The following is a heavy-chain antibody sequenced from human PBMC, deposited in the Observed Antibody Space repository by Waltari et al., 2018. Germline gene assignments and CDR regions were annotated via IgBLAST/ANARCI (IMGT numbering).Heavy chain of an antibody. CDR2: IKNNGSER. J-gene: IGHJ4*02. CDR1: GFTFSSYW. D-gene: IGHD3-10*01. V-gene: IGHV3-7*01. CDR3: ASDPLWSTTDY. Sequence: EVQLVESGGGLVQPGGSLRLSCAASGFTFSSYWMSWVRQAPGKGLGCVSNIKNNGSERYYVDSVKGRFTISRDNAKNSLYLQMNSLRAEDTAVYYCASDPLWSTTDYWGQGTLVTVSS.